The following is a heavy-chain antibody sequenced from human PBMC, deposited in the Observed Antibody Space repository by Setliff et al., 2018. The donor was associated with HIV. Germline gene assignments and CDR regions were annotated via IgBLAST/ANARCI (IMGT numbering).Heavy chain of an antibody. J-gene: IGHJ4*02. Sequence: SETLSLTCTVSGGSISSSSSFWGWIRQPAGKGLQWIGRIYTSGSTYYSPSLNSRVTISLDTSKNQFSLRLSSVTAADTAVFYCAREIRGTWGGPPYYFDYWGQGMLVTVSS. D-gene: IGHD7-27*01. CDR3: AREIRGTWGGPPYYFDY. CDR2: IYTSGST. CDR1: GGSISSSSSF. V-gene: IGHV4-61*02.